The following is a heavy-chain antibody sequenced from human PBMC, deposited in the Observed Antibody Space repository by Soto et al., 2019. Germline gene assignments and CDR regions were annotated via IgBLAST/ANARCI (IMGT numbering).Heavy chain of an antibody. J-gene: IGHJ5*02. Sequence: SETLSLTCTVSGGSISSYYWSWIRQPAGKGLEWIGRIYTSGSTNYNPSLKSRVTMSVDTSKNQFSLKPSSVTAADTAVYYCARDTERPDIVVVPAAIEQSVSQPGVFDPWGQGTLVTVSS. D-gene: IGHD2-2*02. CDR3: ARDTERPDIVVVPAAIEQSVSQPGVFDP. V-gene: IGHV4-4*07. CDR1: GGSISSYY. CDR2: IYTSGST.